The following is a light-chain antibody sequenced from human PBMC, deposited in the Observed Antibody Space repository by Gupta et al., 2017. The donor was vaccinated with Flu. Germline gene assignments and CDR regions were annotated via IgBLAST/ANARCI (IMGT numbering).Light chain of an antibody. CDR1: SSDVGRYNY. Sequence: TSSDVGRYNYVSWYQQHPGKAPKLMIYEVSNRPSGVSNRFSGSKSGNTASLTISGLQAEDEAEYYCTSYTSTSPYVFGTGTKVTVL. CDR2: EVS. J-gene: IGLJ1*01. V-gene: IGLV2-14*01. CDR3: TSYTSTSPYV.